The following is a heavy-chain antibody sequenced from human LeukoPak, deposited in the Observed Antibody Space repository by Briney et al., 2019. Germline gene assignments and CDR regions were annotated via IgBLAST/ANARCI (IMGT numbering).Heavy chain of an antibody. CDR2: INPNSGGT. CDR3: ARGVDTAMVTPPKNDY. J-gene: IGHJ4*02. D-gene: IGHD5-18*01. V-gene: IGHV1-2*02. CDR1: GYTFTGYY. Sequence: ASVKVSCKASGYTFTGYYMHWVRQAPGQGLEWMGWINPNSGGTNYAQKFQGRVTMTRDTSISTAYMELSRLRSDDTAVYYCARGVDTAMVTPPKNDYWGQGTLVTVSS.